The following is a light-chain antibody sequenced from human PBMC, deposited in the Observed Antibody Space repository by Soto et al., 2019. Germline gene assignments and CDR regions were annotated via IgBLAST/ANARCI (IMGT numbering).Light chain of an antibody. Sequence: DIQMTQSPSTLSGSVGDRVTITCRASQTISSWLAWYQQKPGKAPTLLIYKASTLKSGVPSRFSGSGSGTDFTLTISSLQPEDFATYYCQQANSFPITFGQGTRLEIK. CDR2: KAS. CDR3: QQANSFPIT. J-gene: IGKJ5*01. V-gene: IGKV1-5*03. CDR1: QTISSW.